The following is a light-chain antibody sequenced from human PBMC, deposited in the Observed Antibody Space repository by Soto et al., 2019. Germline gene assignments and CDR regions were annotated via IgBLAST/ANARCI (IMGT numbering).Light chain of an antibody. Sequence: DIQMTQSPSSVSASVGDRVTITCRASQDISNWVAWYQQKPGKAPKLLIYSTSSLQNGVPSRFSGSGSGTEFPLHITSLQPEDFATYYCQQGSSFPRTFGQGTQVEV. CDR3: QQGSSFPRT. CDR2: STS. V-gene: IGKV1-12*01. J-gene: IGKJ1*01. CDR1: QDISNW.